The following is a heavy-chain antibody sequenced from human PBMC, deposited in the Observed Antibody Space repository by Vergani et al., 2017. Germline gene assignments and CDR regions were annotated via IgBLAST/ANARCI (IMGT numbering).Heavy chain of an antibody. CDR3: ATSREYYYYGMDV. CDR2: ISGSGGST. V-gene: IGHV3-23*01. Sequence: EVQLLESGGGLVQPGGSLRLSCAASGFTFSSYAMSWVRQAPGKGLEWVSAISGSGGSTYYADSVKGRFTISRDNSKNTLYLQMNSLRAEDTAVYYCATSREYYYYGMDVWGQGTTVTVSS. D-gene: IGHD1-26*01. J-gene: IGHJ6*02. CDR1: GFTFSSYA.